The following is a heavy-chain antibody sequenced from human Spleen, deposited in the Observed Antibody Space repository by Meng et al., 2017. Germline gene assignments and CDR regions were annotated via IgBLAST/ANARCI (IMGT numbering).Heavy chain of an antibody. CDR1: GLTISRYP. Sequence: GESLKISCAASGLTISRYPMHWVRQAPGKGLEWVAIISSDGSTEYYAESVKGRFTISRDTSKNTLYLQMNSLRAEDTAVYYCARDDYDSSGYHSILDYWGQGTLVTVSS. D-gene: IGHD3-22*01. J-gene: IGHJ4*02. CDR3: ARDDYDSSGYHSILDY. CDR2: ISSDGSTE. V-gene: IGHV3-30*16.